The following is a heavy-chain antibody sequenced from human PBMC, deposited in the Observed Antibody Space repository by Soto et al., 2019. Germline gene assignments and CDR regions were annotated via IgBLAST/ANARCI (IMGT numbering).Heavy chain of an antibody. CDR1: GGTFSSYA. CDR3: ARGSPAARGHYYYYGMDV. Sequence: QVQLVQSGAEVKKPGSSVKVSCTASGGTFSSYAISWVRQAPGQGLEWMGGIIPIFGTANYAQKFQGRVTITADESTSTAYMELSSLRSEDTAVYYCARGSPAARGHYYYYGMDVWGQGTTVTVSS. CDR2: IIPIFGTA. D-gene: IGHD6-13*01. J-gene: IGHJ6*02. V-gene: IGHV1-69*01.